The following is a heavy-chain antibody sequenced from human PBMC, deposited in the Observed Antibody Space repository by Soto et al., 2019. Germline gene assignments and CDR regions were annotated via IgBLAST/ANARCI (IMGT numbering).Heavy chain of an antibody. CDR1: GGSFSGYY. V-gene: IGHV4-34*01. CDR3: ARGGIVVVPAAPAEYFQH. J-gene: IGHJ1*01. D-gene: IGHD2-2*01. Sequence: SETLSLTCAVYGGSFSGYYWSWIRQPPGKGLGWIGEINHSGSTNYNPSLKSRVTISVDTSKNQFSLKLSSVTAADTAVYYCARGGIVVVPAAPAEYFQHWGQGTLVTVSS. CDR2: INHSGST.